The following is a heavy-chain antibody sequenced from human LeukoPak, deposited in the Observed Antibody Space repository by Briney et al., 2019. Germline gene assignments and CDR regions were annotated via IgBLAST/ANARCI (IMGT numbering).Heavy chain of an antibody. CDR1: GLTFSSYW. D-gene: IGHD2-15*01. CDR3: ARDHPDSGQGDY. V-gene: IGHV3-74*01. J-gene: IGHJ4*02. CDR2: INTDGSST. Sequence: GGSLRLSCAASGLTFSSYWMHWVRQAPGKGLVWVSRINTDGSSTSYADSVKGRFTISRDNAKNTLYLQMNSLRAEDTAVYYCARDHPDSGQGDYWGQGTLVTVSS.